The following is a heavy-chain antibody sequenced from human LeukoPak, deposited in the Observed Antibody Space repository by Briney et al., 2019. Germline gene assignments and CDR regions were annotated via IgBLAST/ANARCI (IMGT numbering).Heavy chain of an antibody. CDR1: GFTFSSYG. D-gene: IGHD7-27*01. V-gene: IGHV3-30*03. CDR3: ASGDFDADY. CDR2: ISYDGSYK. Sequence: GRSLILSCAASGFTFSSYGMHWVRQAPGKGLEWVAVISYDGSYKYYADSVKGRFTISRDNSKNTLYLQMNSLRAEDTAVYYCASGDFDADYWGQGTLVTVSS. J-gene: IGHJ4*02.